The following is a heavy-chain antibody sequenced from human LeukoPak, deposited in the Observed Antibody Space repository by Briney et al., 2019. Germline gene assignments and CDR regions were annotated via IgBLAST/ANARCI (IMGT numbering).Heavy chain of an antibody. CDR3: ARQSGFYSNSSYYYYGMDV. CDR1: GGSISSSSYY. Sequence: PSETPSLTCTVSGGSISSSSYYWGWIRQPPGKGLERIGSIYYSGSTYYNPSLKSRVTISVDTSKNQFSLKLSSVTAADTAVYYCARQSGFYSNSSYYYYGMDVWGQGTTVTVFS. CDR2: IYYSGST. V-gene: IGHV4-39*01. J-gene: IGHJ6*02. D-gene: IGHD4-11*01.